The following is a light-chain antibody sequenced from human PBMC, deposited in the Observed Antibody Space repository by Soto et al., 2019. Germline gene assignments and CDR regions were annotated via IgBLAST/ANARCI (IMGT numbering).Light chain of an antibody. Sequence: QSVLTQPASVSGSPGQSITISCTGTSSDVGGYNYVSWYQQHPGKAPKLMIYEVSNRPSGVFNRFSGSKSGNTASLTISGLQADDEADYYCSSYTSSSTLVFGGGTQLTVL. J-gene: IGLJ3*02. CDR3: SSYTSSSTLV. CDR2: EVS. V-gene: IGLV2-14*01. CDR1: SSDVGGYNY.